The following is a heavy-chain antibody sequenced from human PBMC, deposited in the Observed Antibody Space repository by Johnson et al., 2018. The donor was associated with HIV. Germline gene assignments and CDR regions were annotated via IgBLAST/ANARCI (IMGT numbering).Heavy chain of an antibody. Sequence: QMLLVESGGGVVQPGGSLRLSCAASGFIFSSYGMQWVRQAPGKGLEWVAFIRYDGSNGYYVDSVEGRFTISRDNSNNTLFLQMNSLRSEDTAVYYCAKAQRNYRGAFDIWGQGTMVTVSS. CDR3: AKAQRNYRGAFDI. D-gene: IGHD1-7*01. J-gene: IGHJ3*02. CDR1: GFIFSSYG. CDR2: IRYDGSNG. V-gene: IGHV3-30*02.